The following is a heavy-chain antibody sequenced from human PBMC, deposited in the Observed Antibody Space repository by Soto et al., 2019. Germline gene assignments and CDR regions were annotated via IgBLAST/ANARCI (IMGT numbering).Heavy chain of an antibody. Sequence: SETLSLTCTVSGGSISSYYWSWIRQPPGKGLEWIGYIYYSGSTNYNPSLKSRVTISVDTSKNQFSLKLSSVTAAHTAVYYCAREPGYSNKFDYWGQGTLVTVSS. J-gene: IGHJ4*02. CDR3: AREPGYSNKFDY. CDR1: GGSISSYY. CDR2: IYYSGST. V-gene: IGHV4-59*01. D-gene: IGHD6-13*01.